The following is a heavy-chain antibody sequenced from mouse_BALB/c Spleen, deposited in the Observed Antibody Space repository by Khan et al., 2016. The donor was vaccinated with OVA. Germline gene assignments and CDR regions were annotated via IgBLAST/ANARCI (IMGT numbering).Heavy chain of an antibody. V-gene: IGHV1-4*01. CDR2: INPSSGYP. J-gene: IGHJ3*01. CDR1: GYTFTSYT. Sequence: QVQLKQSGAELARPGASVQMSCKASGYTFTSYTMNWVKQRPGKGLEWIGCINPSSGYPNFNQKFKDKSTLTADKASSTAYMQLSSLTTEDSAVYYCAREGAYERNDGSVAYWGQGTLVTVSA. D-gene: IGHD2-14*01. CDR3: AREGAYERNDGSVAY.